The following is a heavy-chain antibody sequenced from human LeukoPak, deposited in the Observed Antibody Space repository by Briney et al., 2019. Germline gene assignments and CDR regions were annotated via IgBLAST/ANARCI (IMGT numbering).Heavy chain of an antibody. CDR2: IYYSGST. CDR3: AREYVAPAMVTYTVDY. V-gene: IGHV4-39*07. CDR1: GGSISSSYSY. Sequence: SETLSLTCTVSGGSISSSYSYWGWIRQPPGKGLEWIGNIYYSGSTYYNPSLKSRVTISVDTSKNQFSLKLSSVTAADTAVYYCAREYVAPAMVTYTVDYWGQGTLVTVSS. D-gene: IGHD5-18*01. J-gene: IGHJ4*02.